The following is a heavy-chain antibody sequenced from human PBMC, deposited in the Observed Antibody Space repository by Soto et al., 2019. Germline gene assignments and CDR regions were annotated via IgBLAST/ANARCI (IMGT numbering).Heavy chain of an antibody. V-gene: IGHV3-23*01. CDR3: AKEDTSSGSLDY. CDR2: VSGGGGST. D-gene: IGHD6-19*01. CDR1: GFSFAGYA. Sequence: GGSLRLSCAASGFSFAGYAVAWVRQAPGKGLEWVSTVSGGGGSTYYADSVKGRFTISRDNSGNTVYLQMKSLRAEDSASYYCAKEDTSSGSLDYWGQGALVTVSS. J-gene: IGHJ4*02.